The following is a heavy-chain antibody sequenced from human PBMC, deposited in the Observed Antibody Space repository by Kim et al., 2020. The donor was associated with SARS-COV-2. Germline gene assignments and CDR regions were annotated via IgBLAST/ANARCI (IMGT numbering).Heavy chain of an antibody. Sequence: GGSLRLSCAASGFTFDDYAMHWVRQAPGKGLEWVSGISWNSGSIGYADSVKGRFTISRDNAKNSLYLQMNSLRAEDTALYYCAKEIYYYDSSGYPQYGMDVWGQGTTVTVSS. CDR3: AKEIYYYDSSGYPQYGMDV. D-gene: IGHD3-22*01. J-gene: IGHJ6*02. CDR2: ISWNSGSI. V-gene: IGHV3-9*01. CDR1: GFTFDDYA.